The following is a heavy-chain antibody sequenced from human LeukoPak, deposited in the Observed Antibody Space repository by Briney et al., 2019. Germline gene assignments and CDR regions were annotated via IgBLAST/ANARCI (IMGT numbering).Heavy chain of an antibody. J-gene: IGHJ6*03. CDR1: GGSISSYY. CDR2: IYTSGST. Sequence: SETLSLTCTVSGGSISSYYWSWIRQPAGKGLEWIGRIYTSGSTNYNPSPKSRVTMSVDTSKNQFSLKLSSVTAADTAVYYCARDSPTYYDILTGYDHCYYYMDVWGKGTTVTVSS. D-gene: IGHD3-9*01. CDR3: ARDSPTYYDILTGYDHCYYYMDV. V-gene: IGHV4-4*07.